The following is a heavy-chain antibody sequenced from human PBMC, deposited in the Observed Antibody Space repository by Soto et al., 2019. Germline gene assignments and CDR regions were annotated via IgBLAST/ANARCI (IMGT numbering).Heavy chain of an antibody. CDR1: GYTFTGYY. Sequence: ASLKVSCKASGYTFTGYYMHWERQAPGQGLEWMGWINPNSGGTNYAQKFQGRVTMTRDTSISTAYMEMSRLRSDDTAVYYCARGNYDFWSGPQTTHYGMDVRGEGPTVTASS. V-gene: IGHV1-2*02. J-gene: IGHJ6*04. D-gene: IGHD3-3*01. CDR2: INPNSGGT. CDR3: ARGNYDFWSGPQTTHYGMDV.